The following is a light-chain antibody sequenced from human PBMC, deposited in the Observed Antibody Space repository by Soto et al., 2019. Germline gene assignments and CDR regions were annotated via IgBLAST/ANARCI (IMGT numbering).Light chain of an antibody. CDR1: SGSVSTTYY. J-gene: IGLJ2*01. CDR2: STN. CDR3: MVYMGGGLVV. V-gene: IGLV8-61*01. Sequence: QTVVTQEPSFSVSPGGTVTLTCGLTSGSVSTTYYPSWYQQTPGQAPRTLIYSTNIRSSGVPDRFSGSIPGNKAALIITGAQADDESDYHWMVYMGGGLVVFGGGTKLTVL.